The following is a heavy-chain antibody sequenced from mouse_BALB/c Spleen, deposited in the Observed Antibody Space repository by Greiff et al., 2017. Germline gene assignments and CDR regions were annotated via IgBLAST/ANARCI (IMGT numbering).Heavy chain of an antibody. V-gene: IGHV1-9*01. D-gene: IGHD3-1*01. CDR2: ILPGSGST. Sequence: QVQLKQSGAELMKPGASVKISCKATGYTFSSYWIEWVKQRPGHGLEWIGEILPGSGSTNYNEKFKGKATFTADTSSNTAYMQLSSLTSEDSAVYCGARGSSVRAWFAYWGQGTLVTVSA. J-gene: IGHJ3*01. CDR3: ARGSSVRAWFAY. CDR1: GYTFSSYW.